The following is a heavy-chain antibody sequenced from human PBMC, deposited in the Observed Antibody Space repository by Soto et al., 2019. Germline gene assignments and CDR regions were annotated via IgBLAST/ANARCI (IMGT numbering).Heavy chain of an antibody. CDR2: TSKDGINT. V-gene: IGHV3-30-3*01. Sequence: QVQLVESGGGVVQPGRSLRLSCAASAFTLSKFAMHWVRQAPGKGLEWVAVTSKDGINTYYADSVKGRFTISRDNSKSTIYLQMNSLRTEDTALYYCARGNMDVWGQGTTVTDSS. CDR1: AFTLSKFA. J-gene: IGHJ6*02. CDR3: ARGNMDV. D-gene: IGHD1-1*01.